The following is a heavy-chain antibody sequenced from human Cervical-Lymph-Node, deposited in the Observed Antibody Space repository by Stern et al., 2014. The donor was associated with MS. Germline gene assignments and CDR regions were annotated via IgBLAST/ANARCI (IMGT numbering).Heavy chain of an antibody. CDR3: AREQTAMGFGF. CDR1: GYTFINFY. Sequence: QVQLVQSGAEVKKPGASVKVSCKATGYTFINFYMHWVRQAPGQGLEWMGIINPSDGSTSYAQTLQCRVTMTRDTSTNTFYMELGSLRSEDTAVYYCAREQTAMGFGFWGQGTLVTVSS. J-gene: IGHJ4*02. D-gene: IGHD5-18*01. V-gene: IGHV1-46*04. CDR2: INPSDGST.